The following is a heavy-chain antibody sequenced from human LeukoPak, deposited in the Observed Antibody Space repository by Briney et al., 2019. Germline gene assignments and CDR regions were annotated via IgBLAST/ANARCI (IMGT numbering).Heavy chain of an antibody. V-gene: IGHV3-7*01. CDR1: GFTFSSYW. J-gene: IGHJ4*02. CDR2: IKQDGSEK. CDR3: ARDADFWSAANFDY. Sequence: GGSLRLSCAASGFTFSSYWMSWVRQAPGKGLEWVANIKQDGSEKYYVDSVKGRFTISRDNAKYSLYLQMNSLRAEDTAVYYCARDADFWSAANFDYWGQGTLVTVSS. D-gene: IGHD3/OR15-3a*01.